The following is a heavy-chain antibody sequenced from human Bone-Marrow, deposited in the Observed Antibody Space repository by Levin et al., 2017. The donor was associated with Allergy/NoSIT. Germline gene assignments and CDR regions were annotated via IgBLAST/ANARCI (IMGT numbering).Heavy chain of an antibody. J-gene: IGHJ6*02. CDR2: ISSSGSTI. Sequence: GESLKISCAASGFTFSDYYMSWIRQAPGKGLEWVSYISSSGSTIYYADSVKGRFTISRDNAKNSLYLQMNSLRAEDTAVYYCARDRSGYDSASSFSTGIQPTGFWYGMDVWGQGTTVTVSS. CDR3: ARDRSGYDSASSFSTGIQPTGFWYGMDV. D-gene: IGHD5-12*01. V-gene: IGHV3-11*01. CDR1: GFTFSDYY.